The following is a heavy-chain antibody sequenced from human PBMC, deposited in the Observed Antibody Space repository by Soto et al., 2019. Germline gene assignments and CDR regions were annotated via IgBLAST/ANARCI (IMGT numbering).Heavy chain of an antibody. J-gene: IGHJ6*02. CDR1: GGTFSSYA. D-gene: IGHD6-13*01. CDR3: ASTKQQLVRLYRRYYYYYGMDV. V-gene: IGHV1-69*13. CDR2: IIPIFGTA. Sequence: SVKVSCKASGGTFSSYAISWVRQAPGQGLEWMGGIIPIFGTANYAQKFQGRVTITADESTSTAYMELSSLRSEDTAVYYCASTKQQLVRLYRRYYYYYGMDVWGQGTTVTV.